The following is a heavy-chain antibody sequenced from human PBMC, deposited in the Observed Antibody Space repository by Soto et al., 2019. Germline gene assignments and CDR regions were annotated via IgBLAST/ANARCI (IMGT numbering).Heavy chain of an antibody. CDR3: VRHRSSREIPFDN. V-gene: IGHV4-59*08. J-gene: IGHJ4*02. CDR1: GGSISSNY. CDR2: IYSSGST. Sequence: PSETLSLTCTVSGGSISSNYWTWIRQSSGKGLEWIASIYSSGSTIYNLSLKSRLSLSVDTSKNQFSLRLQSVTAADTAVYYCVRHRSSREIPFDNWGQGTLVTVSS. D-gene: IGHD2-21*01.